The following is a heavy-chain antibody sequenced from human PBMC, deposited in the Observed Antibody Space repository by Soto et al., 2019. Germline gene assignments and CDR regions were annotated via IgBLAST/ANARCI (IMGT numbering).Heavy chain of an antibody. CDR3: ARVISGYEKDY. J-gene: IGHJ4*02. V-gene: IGHV1-18*01. CDR1: GYTFTSYG. Sequence: ASVKVSCKASGYTFTSYGISWVRQAPGQGLEWMGWISAYNGNTNYAQKLQGRVTMTPDTSTSTAYMELRSLRFDDTAVYYCARVISGYEKDYWGQGTLVTVSS. CDR2: ISAYNGNT. D-gene: IGHD5-12*01.